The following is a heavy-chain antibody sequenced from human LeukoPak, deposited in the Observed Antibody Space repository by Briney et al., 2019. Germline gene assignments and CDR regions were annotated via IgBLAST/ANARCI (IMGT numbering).Heavy chain of an antibody. D-gene: IGHD3-9*01. Sequence: GGSLRLSCVASGFTFSTYGMSWVRQAPGKGLEWVSAISGSGGSTYYADSVKGRFTISGDNSKNTLYLQMNSLRAEDTAVYYCAKDGGEYYDILTGYYPRLYYMDVWGKGTTVTISS. CDR3: AKDGGEYYDILTGYYPRLYYMDV. CDR1: GFTFSTYG. J-gene: IGHJ6*03. CDR2: ISGSGGST. V-gene: IGHV3-23*01.